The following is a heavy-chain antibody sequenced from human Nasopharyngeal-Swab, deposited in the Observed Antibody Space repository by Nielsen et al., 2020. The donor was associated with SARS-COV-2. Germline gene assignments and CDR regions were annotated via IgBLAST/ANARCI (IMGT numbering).Heavy chain of an antibody. CDR1: GGSISSGGYY. J-gene: IGHJ6*02. CDR2: IYYSGST. V-gene: IGHV4-31*03. Sequence: LSLTCTVSGGSISSGGYYWSWIRQHPGMGLEWIGYIYYSGSTYYNPSLKSRVTISVDTSKNQFSLKLSSVTAADTAVYYCAREALKELLWFGESSSYYGMDVWGQGTTVTVSS. D-gene: IGHD3-10*01. CDR3: AREALKELLWFGESSSYYGMDV.